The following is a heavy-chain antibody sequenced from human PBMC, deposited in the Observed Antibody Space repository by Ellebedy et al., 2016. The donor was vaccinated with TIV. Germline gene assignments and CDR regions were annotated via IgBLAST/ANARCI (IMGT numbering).Heavy chain of an antibody. CDR1: GFTFNTYW. CDR3: VRAPRGQYYFDY. CDR2: INTDGSTT. D-gene: IGHD5-12*01. Sequence: GESLKISXAASGFTFNTYWMHWVRQAPGKGLVWVSRINTDGSTTTYADSVKGRFTISRDNTKNTLYLQMNSLRSEDTAVYYCVRAPRGQYYFDYWGQGTLVTVSS. J-gene: IGHJ4*02. V-gene: IGHV3-74*01.